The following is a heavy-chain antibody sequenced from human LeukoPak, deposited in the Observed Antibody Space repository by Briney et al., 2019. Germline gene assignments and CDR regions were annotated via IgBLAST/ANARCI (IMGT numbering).Heavy chain of an antibody. D-gene: IGHD2-2*01. Sequence: DPGGSLRLSCAASGVSFSSYWMSGVRQAPGKGLEWVANIKPDGSQKFYVDSVKGRFTISRDNAKESLYLQMNSLRAEDTAVYYCARDQGFGSSSFDYWGQGTLVTVSS. V-gene: IGHV3-7*01. J-gene: IGHJ4*02. CDR1: GVSFSSYW. CDR3: ARDQGFGSSSFDY. CDR2: IKPDGSQK.